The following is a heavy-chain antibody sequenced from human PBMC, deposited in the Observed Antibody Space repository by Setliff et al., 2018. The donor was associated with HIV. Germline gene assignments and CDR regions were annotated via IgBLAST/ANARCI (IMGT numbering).Heavy chain of an antibody. J-gene: IGHJ4*02. D-gene: IGHD3-10*01. Sequence: SETLSLTCTVSGDSITSYYWSWIRQPPGKGLEWIGYIYYSGSTNYNPSLKSRGTISVETTKNQLSLKLSSVTAADAAVYYCARQVGSKVLFDSWGQGTLVTVSS. CDR1: GDSITSYY. CDR2: IYYSGST. CDR3: ARQVGSKVLFDS. V-gene: IGHV4-59*01.